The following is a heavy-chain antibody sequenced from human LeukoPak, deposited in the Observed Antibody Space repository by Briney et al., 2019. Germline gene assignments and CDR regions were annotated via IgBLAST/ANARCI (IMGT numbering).Heavy chain of an antibody. J-gene: IGHJ6*02. Sequence: ASVKVSCKASGYTFTGYYMHWVRQAPGQGLELMGWINPNSGGTNYAQKFQGRVTMTRDTSISTAYMELSRLRSDDTAVYYCAREEQQLDYYYYGMDVWGQGTTVTVSS. CDR2: INPNSGGT. CDR1: GYTFTGYY. D-gene: IGHD6-13*01. V-gene: IGHV1-2*02. CDR3: AREEQQLDYYYYGMDV.